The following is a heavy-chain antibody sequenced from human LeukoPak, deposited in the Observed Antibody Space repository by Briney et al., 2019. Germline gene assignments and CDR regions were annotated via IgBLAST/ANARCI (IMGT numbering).Heavy chain of an antibody. CDR1: GFTFSSYA. CDR2: ISSSGSSI. Sequence: GGSLRLSCAASGFTFSSYAMNWVRQAPGKGLEWVSYISSSGSSIYYADSVKGRFTISRDNAKNSLYLQMNSLRAEDTAVYYCARPINNGNYLFDYWGQGTLVTVSS. CDR3: ARPINNGNYLFDY. V-gene: IGHV3-48*03. J-gene: IGHJ4*02. D-gene: IGHD1-26*01.